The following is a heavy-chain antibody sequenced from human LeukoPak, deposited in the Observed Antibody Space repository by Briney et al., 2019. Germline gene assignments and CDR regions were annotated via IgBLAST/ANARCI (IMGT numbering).Heavy chain of an antibody. CDR1: GGSISSYY. J-gene: IGHJ4*02. Sequence: SETLSLTCTVSGGSISSYYWSWIRQPPGKGLEWIGYIYYSGSTNHNPSLKSRVTISVDTSKNQFSLKLSSVTAADTAVYYCARDPPGDYWGQGTLVTVSS. CDR2: IYYSGST. CDR3: ARDPPGDY. D-gene: IGHD3-10*01. V-gene: IGHV4-59*01.